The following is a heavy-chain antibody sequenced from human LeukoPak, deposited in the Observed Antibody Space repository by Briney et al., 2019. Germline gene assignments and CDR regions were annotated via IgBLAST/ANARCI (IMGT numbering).Heavy chain of an antibody. CDR3: AKPSGGSGSYYNDAFHI. J-gene: IGHJ3*02. V-gene: IGHV3-74*01. CDR1: GFTFSTYW. Sequence: GGSLRLSCAASGFTFSTYWMHWVRQAPGKGLVWVSRINSDGGGTNYADSVKGRFTISRDNAKNSLYLQMNSLRAEDTALYYCAKPSGGSGSYYNDAFHIWGQGTMVTVSS. CDR2: INSDGGGT. D-gene: IGHD3-10*01.